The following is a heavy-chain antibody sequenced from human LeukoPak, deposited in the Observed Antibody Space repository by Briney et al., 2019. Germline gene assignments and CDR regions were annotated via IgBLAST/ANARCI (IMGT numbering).Heavy chain of an antibody. J-gene: IGHJ4*02. D-gene: IGHD6-19*01. V-gene: IGHV3-30*18. CDR3: AKDGLRTVAIDY. CDR2: IWYGGSNK. Sequence: GRSLRLSCAASGFTFSSYGMHWVRQAPGKGLEWVAVIWYGGSNKYYADSVKGRFTISRDNSKNTLYLQMNSLRAEDTAVYYCAKDGLRTVAIDYWGQGILVTVSS. CDR1: GFTFSSYG.